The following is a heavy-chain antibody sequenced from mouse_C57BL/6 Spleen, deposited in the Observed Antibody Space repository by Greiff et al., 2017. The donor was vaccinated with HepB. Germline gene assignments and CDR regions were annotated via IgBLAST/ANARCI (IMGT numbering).Heavy chain of an antibody. CDR2: IHPNSGST. V-gene: IGHV1-64*01. Sequence: VQLQQPGAELVKPGASVKLSCKASGYTFTSYWMHWVKQRPGQGLEWIGMIHPNSGSTNYNEKFKSKATLTVDKSSSTAYMQLSSLTSEDSAVYYCAIPITTVVEWYFDVWGTGTTVTVSS. CDR1: GYTFTSYW. D-gene: IGHD1-1*01. CDR3: AIPITTVVEWYFDV. J-gene: IGHJ1*03.